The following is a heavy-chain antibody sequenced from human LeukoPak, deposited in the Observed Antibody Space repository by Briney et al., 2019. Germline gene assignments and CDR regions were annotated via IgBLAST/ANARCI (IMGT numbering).Heavy chain of an antibody. D-gene: IGHD2-2*01. CDR2: IRSKANSYAT. J-gene: IGHJ4*02. V-gene: IGHV3-73*01. CDR1: GFTFSGSA. Sequence: GGSLRLSYAASGFTFSGSAMHWVRQASGKGLEWVGRIRSKANSYATAYAASVKGRFTISRDDSKNTAYLQMNSLKTEDTAVYYCTRGGNVPNWGQGTLVTVSS. CDR3: TRGGNVPN.